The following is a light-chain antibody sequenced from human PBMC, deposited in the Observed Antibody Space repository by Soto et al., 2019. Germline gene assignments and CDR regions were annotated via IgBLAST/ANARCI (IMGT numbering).Light chain of an antibody. Sequence: DIQMTQSPSTLSASVGDTVTITCRASQDLNDWLAWFQQKPGKAPKLLIYKVSNLESGVPSRFSGSGSGTEFTLTISSLQPDDFATYYCLQYNGYSWAFGQGTKVEI. CDR3: LQYNGYSWA. CDR1: QDLNDW. J-gene: IGKJ1*01. CDR2: KVS. V-gene: IGKV1-5*03.